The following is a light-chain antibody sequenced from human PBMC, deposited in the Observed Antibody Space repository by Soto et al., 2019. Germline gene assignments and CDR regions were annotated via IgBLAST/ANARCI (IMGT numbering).Light chain of an antibody. J-gene: IGLJ2*01. CDR3: FSYSSTSTLV. V-gene: IGLV2-14*01. CDR2: EVS. Sequence: QSVLTQPASVSGSPGQSVTISCTGTSSDIGAYKYVSWYQHHPGKSPRLMIYEVSNRPSGVSNRFSASKAGNTASLTISGLQAEDEADYYCFSYSSTSTLVFGGGTKVTVL. CDR1: SSDIGAYKY.